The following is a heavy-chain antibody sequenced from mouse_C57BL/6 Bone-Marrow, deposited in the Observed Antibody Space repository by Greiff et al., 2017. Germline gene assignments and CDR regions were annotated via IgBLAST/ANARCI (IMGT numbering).Heavy chain of an antibody. Sequence: QVQLQQPGAELVKPGASVKLSCKASGYTFTSYWMQWVKQRPGQGLEWIGEIDPSDSHTNYNQKFKGKATLTVDTSSSTAYMQLSSLTSEDSAVYYCARDDYGYFDYWGQGTTLTVSS. J-gene: IGHJ2*01. D-gene: IGHD2-4*01. CDR2: IDPSDSHT. CDR3: ARDDYGYFDY. V-gene: IGHV1-50*01. CDR1: GYTFTSYW.